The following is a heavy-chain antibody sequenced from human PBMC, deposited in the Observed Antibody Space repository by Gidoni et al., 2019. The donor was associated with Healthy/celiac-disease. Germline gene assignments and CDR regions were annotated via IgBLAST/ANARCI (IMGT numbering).Heavy chain of an antibody. CDR1: GGTFSSYT. D-gene: IGHD3-10*01. CDR3: ARGTYMVRGVIYYYGMDV. V-gene: IGHV1-69*02. Sequence: QVQLVQSGAEVKKPGSSVKVSCKASGGTFSSYTISWVRQAPGQGLEWMGRIIPILGIANYAQKFQGRVTITADKSTSTAYMELSSLRSEDTAVYYCARGTYMVRGVIYYYGMDVWGQGTTVTVSS. CDR2: IIPILGIA. J-gene: IGHJ6*02.